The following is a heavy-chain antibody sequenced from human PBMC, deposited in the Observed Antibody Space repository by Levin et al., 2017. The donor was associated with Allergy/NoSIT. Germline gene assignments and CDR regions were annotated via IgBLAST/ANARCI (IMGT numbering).Heavy chain of an antibody. D-gene: IGHD2-15*01. Sequence: SETLSLTCTVSGGSISSYYWSWIRQPPGKGLEWIGYIYYSGSTNYNPSLKSRVTISVDTSKNQFSLKLSSVTAADTAVYYCARAYGLRYCSGGSCYSHFDYWGQGTLVTVSS. V-gene: IGHV4-59*01. J-gene: IGHJ4*02. CDR2: IYYSGST. CDR1: GGSISSYY. CDR3: ARAYGLRYCSGGSCYSHFDY.